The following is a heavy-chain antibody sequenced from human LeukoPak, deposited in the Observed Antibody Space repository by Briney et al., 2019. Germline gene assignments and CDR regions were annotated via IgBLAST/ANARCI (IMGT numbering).Heavy chain of an antibody. CDR3: ARLDSSGWYRNYYYYMDV. D-gene: IGHD6-19*01. Sequence: SETLSLTCTVSGGSISSSSYYWGWIRQPPGKGLEWIGSIYHSGSTYYNPSLKSRVTISVDTSKNQFSLKLSSVTAADTAVYYCARLDSSGWYRNYYYYMDVWGKGTTVTISS. CDR1: GGSISSSSYY. V-gene: IGHV4-39*07. J-gene: IGHJ6*03. CDR2: IYHSGST.